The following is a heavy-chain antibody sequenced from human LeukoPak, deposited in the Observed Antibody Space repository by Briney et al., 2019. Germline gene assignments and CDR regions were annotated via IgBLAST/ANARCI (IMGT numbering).Heavy chain of an antibody. CDR3: ARGEVGATETLDY. J-gene: IGHJ4*02. CDR2: INTNTGNP. D-gene: IGHD1-26*01. CDR1: GYTFTSYA. Sequence: ASVTVSCTASGYTFTSYAMNWVRQAPGQGLEWMGWINTNTGNPTYAQGFTGRFVFSLDTSVSTAYLQISSLKAEDTAVYYCARGEVGATETLDYWGQGTLVTVSS. V-gene: IGHV7-4-1*02.